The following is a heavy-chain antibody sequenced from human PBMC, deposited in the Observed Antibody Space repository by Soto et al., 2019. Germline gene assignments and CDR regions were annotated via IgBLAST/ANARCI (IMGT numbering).Heavy chain of an antibody. CDR2: INSDGSST. D-gene: IGHD2-21*02. V-gene: IGHV3-74*01. Sequence: PGGSLRLSCGASGFTFSSYWIHWVRQAPGKGLVWVSRINSDGSSTSYADSVKGRFTISRDNAKNTLYLQMNSLRAEDTAVYYCARGGLAYCGGDCYAGVDYWGQGTLVTVSS. J-gene: IGHJ4*02. CDR1: GFTFSSYW. CDR3: ARGGLAYCGGDCYAGVDY.